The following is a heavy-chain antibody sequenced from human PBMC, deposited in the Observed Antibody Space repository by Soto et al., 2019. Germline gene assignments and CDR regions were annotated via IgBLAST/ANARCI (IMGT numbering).Heavy chain of an antibody. V-gene: IGHV4-59*01. D-gene: IGHD2-21*01. CDR1: GGSISSYY. J-gene: IGHJ4*02. CDR3: ASYRGSGTLDY. CDR2: IYYSGST. Sequence: QVQLQESGPGLVKPSETLSLTCTVSGGSISSYYWSWIRQPPGKGLEWIGYIYYSGSTNFHSSLRSRVTISIDTSKNQFSLKLSSVTPADTAVYYCASYRGSGTLDYWGQGTLVTVSS.